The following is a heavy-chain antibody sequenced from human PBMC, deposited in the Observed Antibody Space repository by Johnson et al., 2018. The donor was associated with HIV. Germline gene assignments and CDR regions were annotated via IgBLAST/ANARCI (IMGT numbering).Heavy chain of an antibody. Sequence: VQLVESGGGLVQPGGSLRLSCAASGFTFSSSWMHWVCQAPEKGLEWVADIKCDGSEKKYVDSVKGRFTISRDNSKNTLYLQMNSLRAEDTAVYYCAKDRLFGFRNDAFDIWGQGTLVTVSS. CDR3: AKDRLFGFRNDAFDI. CDR1: GFTFSSSW. J-gene: IGHJ3*02. CDR2: IKCDGSEK. D-gene: IGHD3-16*01. V-gene: IGHV3-52*01.